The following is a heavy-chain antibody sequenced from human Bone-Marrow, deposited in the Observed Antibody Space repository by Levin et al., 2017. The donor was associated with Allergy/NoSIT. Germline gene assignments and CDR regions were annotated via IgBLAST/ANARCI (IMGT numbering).Heavy chain of an antibody. J-gene: IGHJ4*02. Sequence: GESLKISCAASGFSVTDHYMTWVRQAPGKGLEFLSVIYSGGGAFYADSVKGRFTISRDNSKNTVYLQLNSLRADDTAVYYCARVTSAWYSYFDYWGQGSLVTVSS. CDR3: ARVTSAWYSYFDY. CDR1: GFSVTDHY. D-gene: IGHD2-21*02. CDR2: IYSGGGA. V-gene: IGHV3-53*01.